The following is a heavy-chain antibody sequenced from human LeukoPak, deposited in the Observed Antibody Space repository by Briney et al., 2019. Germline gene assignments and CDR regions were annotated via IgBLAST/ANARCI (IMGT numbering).Heavy chain of an antibody. V-gene: IGHV4-34*01. CDR3: ARTRRSTGWYIDY. CDR2: INHSGST. J-gene: IGHJ4*02. Sequence: SETLSLTCAVYGGSFSDYYWSWIRQPPGKGLEWIGEINHSGSTNYNPSLMSRVTISVDTSKNQFSLKLTSVIAADTAVYFCARTRRSTGWYIDYWGQGTLVTVSS. CDR1: GGSFSDYY. D-gene: IGHD6-19*01.